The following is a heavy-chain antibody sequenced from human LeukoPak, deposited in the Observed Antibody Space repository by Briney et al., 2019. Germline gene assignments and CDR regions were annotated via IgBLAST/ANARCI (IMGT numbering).Heavy chain of an antibody. D-gene: IGHD6-13*01. Sequence: ASVTVSCTASGYTFSSYSFTWVRQAPGQGLEWLGWIRADNGNTNYAPKLQGRVTMTTDTSTGTAYMELRSLRSDDTAVYYCARVDSGSWNSPYYFDYWGQGTLVTVSS. J-gene: IGHJ4*02. CDR1: GYTFSSYS. V-gene: IGHV1-18*01. CDR3: ARVDSGSWNSPYYFDY. CDR2: IRADNGNT.